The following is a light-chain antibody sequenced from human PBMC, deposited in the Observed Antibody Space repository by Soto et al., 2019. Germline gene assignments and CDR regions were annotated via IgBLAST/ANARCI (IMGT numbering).Light chain of an antibody. CDR3: QQSYSNPIT. CDR2: AAS. CDR1: QSISSY. Sequence: DIQMAHSPTSPSASVWDRGTNPWRASQSISSYLNWYQQTQGKAPKLLIYAASSLQSGVPSRFSGSGSGTDFTLTISSLQPEDFETYYCQQSYSNPITFGQGTRLEIK. J-gene: IGKJ5*01. V-gene: IGKV1-39*01.